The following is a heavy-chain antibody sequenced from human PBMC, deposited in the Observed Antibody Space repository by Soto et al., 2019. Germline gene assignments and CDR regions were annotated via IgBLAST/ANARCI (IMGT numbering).Heavy chain of an antibody. J-gene: IGHJ5*02. CDR2: INPNSGGT. D-gene: IGHD3-22*01. V-gene: IGHV1-2*02. Sequence: QVQLVQSGAEVKKPGASVTVSCKASGYTFTGYYMHWVRQAPGQGLEWMGWINPNSGGTNYAQKFQGRVTMTRATSISTAYMELSRLRSDDTAVYYCARGSRGSSGYYYAWFDPWGQGTLVTVSS. CDR3: ARGSRGSSGYYYAWFDP. CDR1: GYTFTGYY.